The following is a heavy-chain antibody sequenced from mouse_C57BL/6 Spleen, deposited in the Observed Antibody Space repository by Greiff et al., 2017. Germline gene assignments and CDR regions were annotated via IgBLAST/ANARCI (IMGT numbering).Heavy chain of an antibody. CDR3: ASLSDYGPSWFAD. CDR2: LYPGDGDT. D-gene: IGHD2-4*01. CDR1: GYAFSSSW. V-gene: IGHV1-82*01. Sequence: VQLQQSGPELVKPGASVKISCKASGYAFSSSWMNWVKQRPGKGLEWIGRLYPGDGDTNYNGKFKGKATLTADKSSSTAYMLLSSLTSEDSAVYFCASLSDYGPSWFADWGQGTLVTVSA. J-gene: IGHJ3*01.